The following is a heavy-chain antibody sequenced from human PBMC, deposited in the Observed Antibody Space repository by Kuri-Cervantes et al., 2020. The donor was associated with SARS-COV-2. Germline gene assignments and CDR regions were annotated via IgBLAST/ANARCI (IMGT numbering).Heavy chain of an antibody. J-gene: IGHJ4*02. V-gene: IGHV4-59*11. CDR1: GGSMNNHF. CDR3: ARGMEVVVGAINFDS. D-gene: IGHD2-15*01. Sequence: SETLSLTCTVSGGSMNNHFWTWIRQPPGKGLEWIGYIHYRGSSKYNPSLKTRVTISMDTSENQFSLKLDSVTAADTAVYYCARGMEVVVGAINFDSWGQGTLVTVSS. CDR2: IHYRGSS.